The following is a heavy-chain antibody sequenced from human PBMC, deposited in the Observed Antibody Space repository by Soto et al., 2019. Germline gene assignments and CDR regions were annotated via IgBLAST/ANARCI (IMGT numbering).Heavy chain of an antibody. CDR2: TYYRSKWYN. Sequence: SQTLSLTCAISGDSVSSNSAAWNWIRQSPSRGLEWLGRTYYRSKWYNDYALSVKIRITINADTSKNQFSLQLNSVTPEDTAVYYCARVLGYSYGHTFDYWGQGTLVTVSS. V-gene: IGHV6-1*01. CDR3: ARVLGYSYGHTFDY. J-gene: IGHJ4*02. D-gene: IGHD5-18*01. CDR1: GDSVSSNSAA.